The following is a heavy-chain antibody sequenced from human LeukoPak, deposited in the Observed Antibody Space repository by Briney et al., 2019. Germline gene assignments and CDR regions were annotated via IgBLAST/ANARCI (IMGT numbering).Heavy chain of an antibody. CDR1: GPTVNTNY. V-gene: IGHV3-53*01. Sequence: GGSLRLSCAVSGPTVNTNYMSWVRQAPGKGLEWVSIIYSGGNTYHADSVKGRFTISRDNSKIILYLQMNSLRVEDTAVYYCHAYGYWGQGTLVTVSS. CDR3: HAYGY. J-gene: IGHJ4*01. CDR2: IYSGGNT. D-gene: IGHD3-10*01.